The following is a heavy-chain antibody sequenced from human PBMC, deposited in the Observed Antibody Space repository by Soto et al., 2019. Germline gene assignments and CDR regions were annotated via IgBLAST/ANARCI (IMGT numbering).Heavy chain of an antibody. J-gene: IGHJ4*02. CDR2: IYYSGST. Sequence: SETLSLTCTVSGGSISSSSYYWGWIRQPPGKGLEWIGSIYYSGSTYYNPSLKSRVTISVDTSKNQFSLKLSSVTAADTAVYYCARRDYGGSSSIFDYWGQGTLVTVSS. CDR1: GGSISSSSYY. V-gene: IGHV4-39*01. D-gene: IGHD4-17*01. CDR3: ARRDYGGSSSIFDY.